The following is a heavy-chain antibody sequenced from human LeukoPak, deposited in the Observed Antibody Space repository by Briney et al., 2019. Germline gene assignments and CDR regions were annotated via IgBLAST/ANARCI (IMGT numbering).Heavy chain of an antibody. CDR1: GYTFTSYA. Sequence: ASVKVSCKASGYTFTSYAMHWVRQAPGQRLEWMGWINAGNGNTKYSQKFQGRVTITRDTSASTAYMELSSLRSEDTAVYYCARDELYSSGYYYHTLDYWGQGTLVTVSS. CDR3: ARDELYSSGYYYHTLDY. D-gene: IGHD3-22*01. CDR2: INAGNGNT. J-gene: IGHJ4*02. V-gene: IGHV1-3*01.